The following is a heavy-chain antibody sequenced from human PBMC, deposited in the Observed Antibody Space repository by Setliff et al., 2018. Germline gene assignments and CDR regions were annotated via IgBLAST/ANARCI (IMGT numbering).Heavy chain of an antibody. CDR1: GGSITSGSFY. J-gene: IGHJ4*01. V-gene: IGHV4-61*02. CDR2: IHASGSP. D-gene: IGHD3-9*01. Sequence: PSETLSLTCTASGGSITSGSFYWSWIRQPAGKKLEWIGRIHASGSPDYNPSFKSRVTISRDTSTNQFSLKLGSVTAADTAVYYCARERYFDWFFEDWGHGTLVTVS. CDR3: ARERYFDWFFED.